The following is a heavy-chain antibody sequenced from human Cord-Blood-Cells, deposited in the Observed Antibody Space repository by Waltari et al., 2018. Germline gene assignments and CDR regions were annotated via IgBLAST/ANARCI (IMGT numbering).Heavy chain of an antibody. D-gene: IGHD3-3*01. CDR1: GFTFSSYW. V-gene: IGHV3-7*01. CDR2: IKQDGSEK. Sequence: SGGGLVQPGGSLRLSCAASGFTFSSYWMSWVRQAPGKGLEWVVNIKQDGSEKYYVDSVKGRFTISRDNAKNSLYLQMNSLRAEDTAVYYCARDYDFWSGYYYYYYGMDVWGQGTTVTVSS. CDR3: ARDYDFWSGYYYYYYGMDV. J-gene: IGHJ6*02.